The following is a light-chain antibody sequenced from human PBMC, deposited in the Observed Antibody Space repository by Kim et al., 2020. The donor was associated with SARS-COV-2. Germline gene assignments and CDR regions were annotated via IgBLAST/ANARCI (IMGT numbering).Light chain of an antibody. CDR2: EAS. CDR3: QQYRIYPWT. J-gene: IGKJ1*01. V-gene: IGKV1-5*03. CDR1: RSLVAL. Sequence: ASVGERVTLTCRASRSLVALLAWYQQKPGPAPKRLNCEASTLKSGVPSRFSGSGSETEFTLTTSSLQTDDFATYYCQQYRIYPWTFGQGTKVDIK.